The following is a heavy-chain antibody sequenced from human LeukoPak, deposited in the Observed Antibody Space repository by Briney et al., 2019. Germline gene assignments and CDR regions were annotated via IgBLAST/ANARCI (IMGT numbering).Heavy chain of an antibody. Sequence: SETLSLTCAVYGGSFSGYYWSWIRQPPGKGLEWIGEINHSGSTNYNPSLKSRVTISVDTSKNQFSLKLSSVTAADTAVYYCARDRSNSYGIFDYWGQGTLVTVSS. J-gene: IGHJ4*02. CDR3: ARDRSNSYGIFDY. CDR2: INHSGST. V-gene: IGHV4-34*01. D-gene: IGHD5-18*01. CDR1: GGSFSGYY.